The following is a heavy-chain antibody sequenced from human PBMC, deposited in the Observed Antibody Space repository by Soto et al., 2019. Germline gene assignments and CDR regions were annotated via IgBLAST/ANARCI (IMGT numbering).Heavy chain of an antibody. J-gene: IGHJ5*02. CDR3: AGAMAYDSSGYLVGANNWSDP. V-gene: IGHV4-59*01. D-gene: IGHD3-22*01. CDR2: IYYSGST. CDR1: GGSISSYY. Sequence: TLSLNCTVSGGSISSYYWSWMRQPAGKGLEWSGYIYYSGSTDYNPSLKSRVTISLDTYKNQFSLKLSSVTAADTAVYYCAGAMAYDSSGYLVGANNWSDPWG.